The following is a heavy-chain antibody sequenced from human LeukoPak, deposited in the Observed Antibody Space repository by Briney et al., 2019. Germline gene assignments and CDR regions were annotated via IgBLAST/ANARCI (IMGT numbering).Heavy chain of an antibody. D-gene: IGHD1-14*01. CDR3: VRAVSGTLGGAFDI. CDR1: GYTFIDYF. Sequence: ASVKVSCKASGYTFIDYFIHWMRQTPGQGLEWLGWINPNSGITRYAQKLQGRVTLTRDTAAYMELSSLKYDDTAVYYCVRAVSGTLGGAFDIWGQGTAVTVSS. V-gene: IGHV1-2*02. CDR2: INPNSGIT. J-gene: IGHJ3*02.